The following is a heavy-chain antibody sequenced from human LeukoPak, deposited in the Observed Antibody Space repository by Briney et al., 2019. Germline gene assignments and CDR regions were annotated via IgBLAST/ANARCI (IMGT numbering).Heavy chain of an antibody. CDR1: GFTFSSYG. CDR2: TRYDGSNK. J-gene: IGHJ4*02. CDR3: ARVGYSSGWFHADFDY. D-gene: IGHD6-19*01. Sequence: GGSLRLSCAASGFTFSSYGMYWVRQAPGKGLEWVAFTRYDGSNKYYADSVKGRFTISRDNSKNTLYLKMNSLRAEDTAVYYCARVGYSSGWFHADFDYWGQGTLVSVSS. V-gene: IGHV3-30*02.